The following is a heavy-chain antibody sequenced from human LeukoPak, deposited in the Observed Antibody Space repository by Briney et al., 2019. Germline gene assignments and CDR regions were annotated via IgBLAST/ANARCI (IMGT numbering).Heavy chain of an antibody. J-gene: IGHJ4*02. Sequence: SETLSLTCTVSGGSISSSSYYWGWIRQPPGKGLEWIGSIYYSGSTYYNPSLKSRVTISVDTSKNQFSLKLSSVTAADTAVYYCARTPRTPYDFWSGYTVYFDYWVQGTLVTVSS. CDR3: ARTPRTPYDFWSGYTVYFDY. CDR1: GGSISSSSYY. CDR2: IYYSGST. D-gene: IGHD3-3*01. V-gene: IGHV4-39*01.